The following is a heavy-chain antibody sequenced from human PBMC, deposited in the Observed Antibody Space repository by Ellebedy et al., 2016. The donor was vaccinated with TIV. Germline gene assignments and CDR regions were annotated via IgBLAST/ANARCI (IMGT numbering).Heavy chain of an antibody. J-gene: IGHJ6*02. V-gene: IGHV4-59*01. D-gene: IGHD3-22*01. CDR3: ASSSGSGFHYYYGMDV. CDR1: GGSFSGYY. Sequence: SETLSLXXAVYGGSFSGYYWSWIRQPPGKGLEWIGYIYYSGSTNYNPSLKSRVTISVDTSQSQFSLKLSSVTAADTAVYYCASSSGSGFHYYYGMDVWGQGTTVTVSS. CDR2: IYYSGST.